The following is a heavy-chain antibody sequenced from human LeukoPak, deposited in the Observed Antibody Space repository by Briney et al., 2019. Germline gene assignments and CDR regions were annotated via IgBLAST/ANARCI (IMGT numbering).Heavy chain of an antibody. Sequence: GGSLRLSCAPSGFTSSSYWMEWVRQAPGKGLEWVSRIKGDGSYTTYADSVKGGFTISRDNAKNTLYLQMNSLRAEDTAVYYCSYDHFDYWGQGTLVTVSS. CDR3: SYDHFDY. CDR2: IKGDGSYT. D-gene: IGHD2-21*01. V-gene: IGHV3-74*03. CDR1: GFTSSSYW. J-gene: IGHJ4*02.